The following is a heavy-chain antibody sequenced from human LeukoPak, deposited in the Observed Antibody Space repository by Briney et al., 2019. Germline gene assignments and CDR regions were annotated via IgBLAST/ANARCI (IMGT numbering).Heavy chain of an antibody. V-gene: IGHV4-39*01. CDR2: IYYSGST. CDR1: GGSISSSSYY. D-gene: IGHD6-13*01. Sequence: SETLSLTCTVSGGSISSSSYYWGWIRQPPGKGLEWIGSIYYSGSTYYNPSLKSRVTISVDTSKNQFSLKLSSVTAADTAVNYCARLVTAAVYFDYWGQGTLVTVSS. CDR3: ARLVTAAVYFDY. J-gene: IGHJ4*02.